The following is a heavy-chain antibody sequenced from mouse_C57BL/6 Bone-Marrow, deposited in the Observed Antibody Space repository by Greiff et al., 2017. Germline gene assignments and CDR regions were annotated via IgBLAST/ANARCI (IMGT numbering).Heavy chain of an antibody. CDR1: GYAFSSYW. J-gene: IGHJ3*01. CDR3: ARWGRETWFAY. Sequence: VKLVESGAELVKPGASVKISCKASGYAFSSYWMNWVKQRPGKGLEWIGQIYPGDGDTNYNGKFKGKATLTADKSSSTAYMQLSSLTSEDSAVYFCARWGRETWFAYWGQGTLVTVSA. V-gene: IGHV1-80*01. CDR2: IYPGDGDT.